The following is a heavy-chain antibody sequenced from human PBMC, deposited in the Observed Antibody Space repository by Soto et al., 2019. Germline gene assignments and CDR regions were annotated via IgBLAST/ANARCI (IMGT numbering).Heavy chain of an antibody. CDR2: IKQDGSEE. CDR3: AREIAARL. D-gene: IGHD6-6*01. Sequence: EVQLVESGGGLVQPGGSLRLSCAASGFTFSSYWMSWFRQAPGKGLEWVANIKQDGSEENYVDSVKGRFTIYRDNAKNALYLQMKSRGVEGTAVYYCAREIAARLWGKGTTVTVSS. J-gene: IGHJ6*04. CDR1: GFTFSSYW. V-gene: IGHV3-7*01.